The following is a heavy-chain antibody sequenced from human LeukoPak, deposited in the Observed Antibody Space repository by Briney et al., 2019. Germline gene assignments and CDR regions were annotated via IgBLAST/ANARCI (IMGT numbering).Heavy chain of an antibody. CDR3: ARGSVLTGYYRIDY. J-gene: IGHJ4*02. V-gene: IGHV4-34*01. CDR2: INHSGST. D-gene: IGHD3-9*01. CDR1: GGSFSGNY. Sequence: SETLSLTCAVYGGSFSGNYWSWIRQPPGKGLEWIGEINHSGSTNYNPSLKSRVTISVDTSKNQFSLKLSSVTAADTAVYYCARGSVLTGYYRIDYWGQGTLVTVSS.